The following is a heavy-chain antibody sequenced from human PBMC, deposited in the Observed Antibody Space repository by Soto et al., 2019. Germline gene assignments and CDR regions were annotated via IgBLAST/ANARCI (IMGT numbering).Heavy chain of an antibody. CDR2: ISISSSYI. J-gene: IGHJ4*02. CDR3: ARSDISAGFDY. Sequence: PGGSLRLSCAASGLTFSSYNMNWVRQAPGKGLEWVSSISISSSYIYYADSVKGRFTISRDNAKNSLYLQMNSLRAEDTAVYYCARSDISAGFDYWGQGPLVTVSS. D-gene: IGHD3-9*01. V-gene: IGHV3-21*01. CDR1: GLTFSSYN.